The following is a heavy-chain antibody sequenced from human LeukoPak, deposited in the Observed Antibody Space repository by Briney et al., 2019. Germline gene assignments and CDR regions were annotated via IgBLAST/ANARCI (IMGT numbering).Heavy chain of an antibody. V-gene: IGHV3-30*02. Sequence: GGSLRLSCAASGFTFSSYGMHWVRQGPGKGLEWVAFIRYDGSNKYYADSVKGRFTISRDNSKNTLYLQMNSLRAEDTAVYYCAKDWTIRGVIISLDYWGQGTLVTVSS. CDR2: IRYDGSNK. J-gene: IGHJ4*02. D-gene: IGHD3-10*01. CDR3: AKDWTIRGVIISLDY. CDR1: GFTFSSYG.